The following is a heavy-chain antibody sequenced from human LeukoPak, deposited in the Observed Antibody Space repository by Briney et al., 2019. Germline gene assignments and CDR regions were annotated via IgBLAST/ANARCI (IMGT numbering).Heavy chain of an antibody. D-gene: IGHD6-13*01. J-gene: IGHJ6*04. CDR2: IKQDGSEK. CDR1: GFTFSSYW. Sequence: PGGSLRLSCAASGFTFSSYWMSWVRQAPGKGLEWVAHIKQDGSEKYYVDSVKGRFTISRDIAKNSLYLQMNSLRAEDTAVYYCARERIAAAGNPPICYYYGMDVWGKGTTVTVSS. CDR3: ARERIAAAGNPPICYYYGMDV. V-gene: IGHV3-7*01.